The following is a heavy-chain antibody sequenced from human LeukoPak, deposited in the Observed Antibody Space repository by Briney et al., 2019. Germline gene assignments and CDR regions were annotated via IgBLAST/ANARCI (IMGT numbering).Heavy chain of an antibody. CDR2: INHSGST. Sequence: SETLSLTCAVYGGSFSGYYWSWIRQPPGKVLEWIGEINHSGSTNYNPSLKSRVTISVDTSKNQFSLKLSSVTAADTAVYYCARAGYYDFWSGGSGKYDPFDYWGQGTLVTVSS. CDR3: ARAGYYDFWSGGSGKYDPFDY. CDR1: GGSFSGYY. D-gene: IGHD3-3*01. J-gene: IGHJ4*02. V-gene: IGHV4-34*01.